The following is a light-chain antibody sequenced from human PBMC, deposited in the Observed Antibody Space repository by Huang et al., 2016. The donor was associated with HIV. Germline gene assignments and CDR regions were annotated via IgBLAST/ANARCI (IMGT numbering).Light chain of an antibody. CDR1: QSVSSN. J-gene: IGKJ4*01. Sequence: EIVMTQSPATLSVSPGERATLSCRASQSVSSNLAWYQHKPGQAPRLLIYGAATRATCVPARFSGSGSGTEFTLSISSLQSEDFAVYYCQQYNDWPTFGGGTKVEIK. CDR3: QQYNDWPT. CDR2: GAA. V-gene: IGKV3-15*01.